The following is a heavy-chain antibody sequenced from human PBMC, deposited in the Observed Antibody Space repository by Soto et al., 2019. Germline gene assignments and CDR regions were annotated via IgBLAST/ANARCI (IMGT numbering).Heavy chain of an antibody. CDR2: IYYSGST. CDR3: ARTYDDSGPNSGGYGIDI. CDR1: GGSISSGGYY. D-gene: IGHD3-22*01. V-gene: IGHV4-31*03. Sequence: PSETLSLTCTVSGGSISSGGYYWSWIRQHPGKGLEWIGYIYYSGSTYYNPSLKSRVTISVDTSKNQFSLKLSSVTAADTAVYYCARTYDDSGPNSGGYGIDIWGPGTMVTVSS. J-gene: IGHJ3*02.